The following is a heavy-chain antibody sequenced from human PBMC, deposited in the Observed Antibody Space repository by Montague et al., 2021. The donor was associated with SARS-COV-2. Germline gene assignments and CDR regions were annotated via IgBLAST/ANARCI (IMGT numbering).Heavy chain of an antibody. Sequence: SETLSLTCAVYGGSFSGYYWSWIRQPPGKGLEWIGEINHSGSTNSNPSLKSRVTISVDTSKNQFSLKLSSVTAADTAVYYCARGDDYVWGSYRYLHWFDPWGQGTLVTVSS. V-gene: IGHV4-34*01. J-gene: IGHJ5*02. D-gene: IGHD3-16*02. CDR3: ARGDDYVWGSYRYLHWFDP. CDR2: INHSGST. CDR1: GGSFSGYY.